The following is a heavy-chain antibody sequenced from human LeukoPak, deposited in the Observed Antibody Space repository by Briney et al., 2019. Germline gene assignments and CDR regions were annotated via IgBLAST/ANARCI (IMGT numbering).Heavy chain of an antibody. J-gene: IGHJ6*02. CDR3: ARDLSEPHWYSSGWSLDV. Sequence: PGGSLRLSCAASGFTLSTYTMNWVRQAPGKGLEWVSSISSSSSTIYYADSVKGRFTISRDNAKNSLYLQMNSLRAEDTAVYYCARDLSEPHWYSSGWSLDVWGQGTTVTVSS. D-gene: IGHD6-19*01. CDR1: GFTLSTYT. V-gene: IGHV3-48*04. CDR2: ISSSSSTI.